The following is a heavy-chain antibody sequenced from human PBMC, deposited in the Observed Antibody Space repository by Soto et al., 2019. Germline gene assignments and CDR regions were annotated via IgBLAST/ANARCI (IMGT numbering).Heavy chain of an antibody. CDR2: ISGSGGNT. V-gene: IGHV3-23*01. J-gene: IGHJ6*02. CDR1: GFTFSSYA. Sequence: GGSLRLSCAASGFTFSSYAMSWVRQAQGKGLEWVSAISGSGGNTYYADSVKGRFTVSRHNPKNMLYLQMNSLRAEDTAVYYCAKILQAMIASYYHAMDVWGQGTTVTVSS. CDR3: AKILQAMIASYYHAMDV. D-gene: IGHD2-21*01.